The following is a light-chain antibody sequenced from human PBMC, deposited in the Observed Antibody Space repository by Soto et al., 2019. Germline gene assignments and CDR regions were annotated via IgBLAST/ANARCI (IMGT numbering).Light chain of an antibody. CDR1: QSVSGN. Sequence: EIVMTQSPATLSLSPGERATLSCRASQSVSGNLAWYQQRPGQAPRLLIYHTSTRATGIPARFSGSGSGTEFTLTISSLQPDDFATYYCQHYNSYSEAFGQGTKVDIK. CDR2: HTS. V-gene: IGKV3-15*01. CDR3: QHYNSYSEA. J-gene: IGKJ1*01.